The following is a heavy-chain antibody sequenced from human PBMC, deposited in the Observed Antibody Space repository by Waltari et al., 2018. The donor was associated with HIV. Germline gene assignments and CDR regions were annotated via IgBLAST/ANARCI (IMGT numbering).Heavy chain of an antibody. Sequence: QVQLHASGPGLVKPSQTLSLTCTISGGSISSGGYYWSWIRQHPGKGLEWIGYIYYSGSTYYNPSLKSRVTISVDTSKNQFSLKLSSVTAADTAVYYCARESITGTTFGYWGQGTLVTVSS. CDR3: ARESITGTTFGY. CDR2: IYYSGST. D-gene: IGHD1-7*01. CDR1: GGSISSGGYY. J-gene: IGHJ4*02. V-gene: IGHV4-31*03.